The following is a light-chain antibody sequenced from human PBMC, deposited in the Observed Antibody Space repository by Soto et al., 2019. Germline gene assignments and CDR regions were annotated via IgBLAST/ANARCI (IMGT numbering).Light chain of an antibody. J-gene: IGKJ1*01. CDR3: QQYNNWPWT. CDR1: QSISDT. V-gene: IGKV3-15*01. CDR2: GAS. Sequence: EIVMTQSPATLSVSPGGRATLSCRASQSISDTLAWYQQKPGQAPRLLIYGASRRATGFPARFSGSGSGTDFNLTISSLQSEDFAVYYCQQYNNWPWTFGQGTKVEIK.